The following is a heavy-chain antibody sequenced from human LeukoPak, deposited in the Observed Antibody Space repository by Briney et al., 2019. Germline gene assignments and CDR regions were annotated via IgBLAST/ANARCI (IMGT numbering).Heavy chain of an antibody. CDR3: ARVVGATEIDY. CDR2: ISAYNGNT. D-gene: IGHD1-26*01. CDR1: GGTFSSYA. V-gene: IGHV1-18*01. J-gene: IGHJ4*02. Sequence: ASVKVSCKASGGTFSSYAISWVRQAPGQGLEWMGWISAYNGNTNYAQKLQGRVTMTTDTSTSTAYMELRSLRSDDTAVYYCARVVGATEIDYWGQGTLVTVSS.